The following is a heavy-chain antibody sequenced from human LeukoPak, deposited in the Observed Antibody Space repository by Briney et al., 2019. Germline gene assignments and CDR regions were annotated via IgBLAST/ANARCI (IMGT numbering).Heavy chain of an antibody. CDR1: GGSISRSSYY. V-gene: IGHV4-39*01. CDR3: ARGLGYCSSTSCYADKVDY. CDR2: IYYSGST. J-gene: IGHJ4*02. Sequence: SQTLSLTCPVSGGSISRSSYYWGRIRQPPGKGLEWFGRIYYSGSTYYNPSLKSRATISVDTSKNQFSLRLSYVTAAYTAVYYCARGLGYCSSTSCYADKVDYWGQGTLVTVSS. D-gene: IGHD2-2*01.